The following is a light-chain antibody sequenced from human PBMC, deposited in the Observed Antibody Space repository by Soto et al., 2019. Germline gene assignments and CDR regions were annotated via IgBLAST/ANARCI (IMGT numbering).Light chain of an antibody. V-gene: IGKV3D-15*01. Sequence: ELVMTHSPTTLSVSPWERATLSCGASQTVSGNYLAWYHQKPGQPPRLLIHSASNRASGIPARFSGSGSGTEFTLTISSLQSEDFAVYYCQQYNNWPPITFGQGTRLEI. J-gene: IGKJ5*01. CDR3: QQYNNWPPIT. CDR1: QTVSGN. CDR2: SAS.